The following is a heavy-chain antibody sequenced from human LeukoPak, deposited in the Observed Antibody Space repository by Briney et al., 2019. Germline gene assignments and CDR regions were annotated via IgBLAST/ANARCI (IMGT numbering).Heavy chain of an antibody. Sequence: SETLSLTCTVSGYSISSGYYWGWIRQPPGKGLEWIGSIYHSGSTYYNPSLKSRVTISVDTSKNQFSLKLSSVTAADTAVYYCARDGYDSWWGYNIDYWGQGTLVTVSS. J-gene: IGHJ4*02. D-gene: IGHD5-12*01. CDR2: IYHSGST. V-gene: IGHV4-38-2*02. CDR1: GYSISSGYY. CDR3: ARDGYDSWWGYNIDY.